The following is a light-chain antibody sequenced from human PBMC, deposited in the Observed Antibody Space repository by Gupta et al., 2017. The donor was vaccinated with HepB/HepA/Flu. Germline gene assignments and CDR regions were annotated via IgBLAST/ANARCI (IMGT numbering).Light chain of an antibody. Sequence: IQMNQSPSYLSESVGDRVTISCRASQNITTYLYWYQHKVAKAPDLLIYATMYLQSGVPPMFSGVGTGTDFTLPISGLQPEDFATYYCLQSFSVPHSFGQGTRVEI. J-gene: IGKJ2*01. CDR3: LQSFSVPHS. CDR2: ATM. CDR1: QNITTY. V-gene: IGKV1-39*01.